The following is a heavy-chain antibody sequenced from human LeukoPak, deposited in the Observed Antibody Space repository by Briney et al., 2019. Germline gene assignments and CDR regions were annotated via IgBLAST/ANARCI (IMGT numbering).Heavy chain of an antibody. CDR2: INPSGGST. J-gene: IGHJ6*02. D-gene: IGHD2-2*01. CDR3: ARGRYCSSTSCLVPYYYYGMDV. Sequence: ASVKVSCKASGYTFTSYYMHWVRQAPGQGLEWMGIINPSGGSTSYAQKFQGRVTMTRDTSTSTVYMELSSLRSEDTAVYYCARGRYCSSTSCLVPYYYYGMDVWGQGTTVTVSS. V-gene: IGHV1-46*01. CDR1: GYTFTSYY.